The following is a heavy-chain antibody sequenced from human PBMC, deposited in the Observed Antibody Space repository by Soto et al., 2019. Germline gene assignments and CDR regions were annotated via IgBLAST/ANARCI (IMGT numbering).Heavy chain of an antibody. Sequence: PGGSLILSCAASGFTFSYYYMSWIRQAPGKGLEWVSYISSSGSTIYYADSVKGRFTISRDNAKNSLYLQMNSLRAEDTAVYYCARGHLLDYGDYGENWFDPWGQGTLVTISS. D-gene: IGHD4-17*01. CDR2: ISSSGSTI. CDR3: ARGHLLDYGDYGENWFDP. J-gene: IGHJ5*02. V-gene: IGHV3-11*01. CDR1: GFTFSYYY.